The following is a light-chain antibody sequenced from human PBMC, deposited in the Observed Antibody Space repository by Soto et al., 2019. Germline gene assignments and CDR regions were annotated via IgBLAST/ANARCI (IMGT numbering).Light chain of an antibody. CDR1: SGSIARNY. CDR3: QSYDTINQEGI. J-gene: IGLJ2*01. V-gene: IGLV6-57*04. Sequence: NFMLTQPHSVSESPGKTVTISCTRSSGSIARNYVQWYQQRPGGAPTTVIYQDNQRPPGVPARFSGSIDSSSNSASLTISGLKTADEADYYCQSYDTINQEGIFGGGTKLTVL. CDR2: QDN.